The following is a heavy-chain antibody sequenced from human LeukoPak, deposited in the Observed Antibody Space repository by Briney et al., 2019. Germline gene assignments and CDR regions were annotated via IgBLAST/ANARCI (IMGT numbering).Heavy chain of an antibody. CDR2: ISSSSSYI. Sequence: GGSLRLSCAASGFTFSSYSMNWVRQAPGKGLEWVSSISSSSSYIYYADSVEGRFTISRDNAKNSLYLQMNSLRAEDTAVYYCARNYGDADAFDIWGQGTMVTVSS. J-gene: IGHJ3*02. CDR1: GFTFSSYS. V-gene: IGHV3-21*01. D-gene: IGHD4-17*01. CDR3: ARNYGDADAFDI.